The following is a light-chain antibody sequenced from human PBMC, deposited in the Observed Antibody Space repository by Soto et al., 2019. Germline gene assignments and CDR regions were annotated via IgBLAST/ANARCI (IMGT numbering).Light chain of an antibody. J-gene: IGLJ1*01. CDR1: NIGNKR. Sequence: SYELTQSPSVSVAPEKTATITCGANNIGNKRVHWYRQKPGQAPVLLISYDSDRPSGIPERFSGSNSGNTATLTISRVEAGDEADYYCQVWDIMTDNYVFGSGTKVTVL. V-gene: IGLV3-21*04. CDR2: YDS. CDR3: QVWDIMTDNYV.